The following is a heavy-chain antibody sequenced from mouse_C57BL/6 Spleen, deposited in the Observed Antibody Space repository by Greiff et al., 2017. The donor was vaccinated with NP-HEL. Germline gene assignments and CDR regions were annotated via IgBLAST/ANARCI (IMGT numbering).Heavy chain of an antibody. V-gene: IGHV1-61*01. D-gene: IGHD2-2*01. Sequence: QVQLKQPGAELVRPGSSVKLSCKASGYTFTSYWMDWVKQRPGQGLEWIGNIYPSDSETHYNQKFKDKATLTVDKSSSTAYMQLSSLTSEDSAVYYCARWEVTPFAYWGQGTLVTVSA. CDR2: IYPSDSET. J-gene: IGHJ3*01. CDR1: GYTFTSYW. CDR3: ARWEVTPFAY.